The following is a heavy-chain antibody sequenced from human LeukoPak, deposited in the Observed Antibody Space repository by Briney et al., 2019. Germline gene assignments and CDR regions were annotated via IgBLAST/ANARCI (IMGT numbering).Heavy chain of an antibody. J-gene: IGHJ5*02. CDR3: ATVTTIFRPNWFDP. CDR1: GYTLTELS. Sequence: EASVKVSCKVSGYTLTELSMHWVRQAPGKGLEWMGGFDPEDGETIYAQKFQGRVTMTEDTSTDTAYMELSSLRSEDTAVYYCATVTTIFRPNWFDPWGQGTLVTVSS. CDR2: FDPEDGET. V-gene: IGHV1-24*01. D-gene: IGHD3-9*01.